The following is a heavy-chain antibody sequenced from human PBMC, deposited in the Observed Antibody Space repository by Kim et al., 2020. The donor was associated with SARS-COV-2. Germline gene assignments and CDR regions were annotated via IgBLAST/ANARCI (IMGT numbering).Heavy chain of an antibody. Sequence: ASVKVSCKASGYTFTSYGISWVRQAPGQGLEWMGWISAYNGNTNYAQKLQGRVTMTTDTSTSTAYMELRSLRSDDTAVYYCAKQMSGSYMDAFDIWGQGTIVTVSS. D-gene: IGHD1-26*01. CDR3: AKQMSGSYMDAFDI. CDR1: GYTFTSYG. J-gene: IGHJ3*02. CDR2: ISAYNGNT. V-gene: IGHV1-18*01.